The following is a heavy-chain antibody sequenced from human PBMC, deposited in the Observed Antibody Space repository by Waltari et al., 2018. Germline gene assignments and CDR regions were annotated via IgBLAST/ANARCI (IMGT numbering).Heavy chain of an antibody. V-gene: IGHV4-34*01. Sequence: QVQLQQWGAGLLKPSETLSLTCAVYGGSFSGYYWSWIRQPPGKGLEWIGEINHSGSTNYNPSLKSRVTISVDTSKNQFSLKLSSVTAADTAVYYCARARRQYFQHWGQGTLVTVSS. J-gene: IGHJ1*01. CDR1: GGSFSGYY. CDR3: ARARRQYFQH. CDR2: INHSGST.